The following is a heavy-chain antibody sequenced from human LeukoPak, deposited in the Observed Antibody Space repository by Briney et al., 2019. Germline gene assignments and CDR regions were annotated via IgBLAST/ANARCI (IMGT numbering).Heavy chain of an antibody. CDR1: GGSISSSSYY. CDR3: ASGHSLPVLRFLEWFPTFDY. Sequence: SETLSLTCTVSGGSISSSSYYWGWIRQPPGKGLEWIGEINHSGSTNYNPSLKSRVTISVDTSKNQFSLKLSSVTAADTAVYYCASGHSLPVLRFLEWFPTFDYWGQGTLVTVSS. V-gene: IGHV4-39*07. J-gene: IGHJ4*02. D-gene: IGHD3-3*01. CDR2: INHSGST.